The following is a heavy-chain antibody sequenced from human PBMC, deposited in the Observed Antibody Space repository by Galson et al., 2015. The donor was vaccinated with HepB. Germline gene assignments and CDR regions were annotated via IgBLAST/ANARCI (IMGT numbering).Heavy chain of an antibody. J-gene: IGHJ6*02. D-gene: IGHD3-10*01. CDR3: ARDTTAITMVRGVIFAEGRGTPDRDQYYYYYYGMDV. Sequence: SLRLSCAASGFTFSSYSMNWVRQAPGKGLEWVSSISSSSSYIYYADSVKGRFTISRDNAKNSLYLQMNSLRAEDTAVYYCARDTTAITMVRGVIFAEGRGTPDRDQYYYYYYGMDVWGQGTTVTVSS. V-gene: IGHV3-21*01. CDR2: ISSSSSYI. CDR1: GFTFSSYS.